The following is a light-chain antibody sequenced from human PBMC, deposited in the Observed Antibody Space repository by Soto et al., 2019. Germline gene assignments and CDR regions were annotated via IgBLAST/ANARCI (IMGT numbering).Light chain of an antibody. J-gene: IGKJ4*01. CDR1: QSVSSSY. Sequence: EIVLTQSPGTLSLSPGERATLSCRASQSVSSSYLAWYQQKPGQAPRLLIYGASSRATGIPDRFSGSGSGKYFTPTISRLDPEDFAFYYWQQYGSSPLTFGGGTKVEIK. CDR3: QQYGSSPLT. CDR2: GAS. V-gene: IGKV3-20*01.